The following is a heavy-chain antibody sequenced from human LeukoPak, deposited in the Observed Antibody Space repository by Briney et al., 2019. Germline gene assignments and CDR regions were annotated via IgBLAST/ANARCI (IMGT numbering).Heavy chain of an antibody. J-gene: IGHJ4*02. V-gene: IGHV3-33*01. CDR3: ARGDYYYDSSGYPGH. Sequence: PGGSLRLSCAASGFTFSSYSMHWVRQAPGKGLEWVAVIWYDGNTKYYADSVKGRFTISRDNSKNTLYLQVNSLRAEDTAVYYCARGDYYYDSSGYPGHWGQGTLVTVSS. CDR2: IWYDGNTK. D-gene: IGHD3-22*01. CDR1: GFTFSSYS.